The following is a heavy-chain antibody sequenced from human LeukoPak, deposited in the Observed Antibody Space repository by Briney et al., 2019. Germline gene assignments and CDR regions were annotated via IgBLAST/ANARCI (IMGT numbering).Heavy chain of an antibody. J-gene: IGHJ4*02. CDR2: IKRDGSEK. V-gene: IGHV3-7*01. Sequence: PGGSLRLSCAASGFTFSRYWMSWVRQAPGKGLAWVANIKRDGSEKNYVDSVKGRFTISRDNAKNSLYLQMNSLRAEDTAVYYCARGHYYDSSGYWEYYFDYWGQGTLVTVSP. D-gene: IGHD3-22*01. CDR1: GFTFSRYW. CDR3: ARGHYYDSSGYWEYYFDY.